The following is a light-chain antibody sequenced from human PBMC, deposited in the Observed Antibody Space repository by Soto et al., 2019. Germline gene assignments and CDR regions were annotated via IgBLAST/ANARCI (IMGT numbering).Light chain of an antibody. V-gene: IGLV2-14*01. CDR3: SSLSTTSTPIV. CDR1: SSDIGLYNY. CDR2: EVN. J-gene: IGLJ1*01. Sequence: LSQPASMSGSPGQSITIPCTGASSDIGLYNYVSWYQHHPGKAPKLLISEVNVRPSGLSDRFSASKAGNTASLTISGLQPEDEAYYYCSSLSTTSTPIVFGNGTKVTVL.